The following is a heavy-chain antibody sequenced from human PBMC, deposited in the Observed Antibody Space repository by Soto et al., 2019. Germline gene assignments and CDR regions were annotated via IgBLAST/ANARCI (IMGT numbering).Heavy chain of an antibody. V-gene: IGHV3-23*01. Sequence: PVGSLRLSCAASVFTFSAYVMSWVRQAPGKGLEWVSSITSSGGGTYYADSVKGRFTVSRDNSKNTVYLQMNSLRDEDTAVYYCAKLTEAWGQGTRVTV. D-gene: IGHD3-16*01. CDR1: VFTFSAYV. CDR3: AKLTEA. CDR2: ITSSGGGT. J-gene: IGHJ4*02.